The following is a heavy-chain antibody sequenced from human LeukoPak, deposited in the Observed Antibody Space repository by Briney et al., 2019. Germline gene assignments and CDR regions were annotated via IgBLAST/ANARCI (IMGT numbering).Heavy chain of an antibody. V-gene: IGHV3-11*01. Sequence: GGSLRLSCATSGFTFSDYYMSWIRQAPGKGLEWVSYISPSGATVYYADSVKGRFTISRDNTKNSLYLDMSSLRAEDTAVYYCARPRSGWHNYFDYWGQGILVTVYS. CDR3: ARPRSGWHNYFDY. CDR1: GFTFSDYY. J-gene: IGHJ4*02. D-gene: IGHD6-19*01. CDR2: ISPSGATV.